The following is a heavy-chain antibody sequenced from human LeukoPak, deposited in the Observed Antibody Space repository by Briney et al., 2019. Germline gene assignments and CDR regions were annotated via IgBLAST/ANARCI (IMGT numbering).Heavy chain of an antibody. CDR1: GITFSSYG. CDR2: ISYDGSNK. D-gene: IGHD6-13*01. V-gene: IGHV3-30*18. J-gene: IGHJ4*02. Sequence: GGSLRLSCAVSGITFSSYGMHWVRQAPGKGLEWVAVISYDGSNKYYGDSVKGRFTISRDDSKNTLYLQMNSLRAEDTAVYYCAKDRTDSGSWYEYFDYWGQGTLVTVSS. CDR3: AKDRTDSGSWYEYFDY.